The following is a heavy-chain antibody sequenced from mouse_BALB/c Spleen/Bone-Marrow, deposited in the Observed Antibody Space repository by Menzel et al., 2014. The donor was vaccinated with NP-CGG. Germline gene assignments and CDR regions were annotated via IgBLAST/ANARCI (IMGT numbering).Heavy chain of an antibody. CDR1: GYAFSSYW. CDR2: IYPGDGDT. V-gene: IGHV1-80*01. Sequence: VHLVESGAELVRPGSSVKISCKASGYAFSSYWMNWVKQRPGQGLEWIGQIYPGDGDTNYNGKLKGKATLTADKSSSTAYMQLSSLTSEDSAVYFCARLDGYYPYYAMDYWGQGTSVTVSS. J-gene: IGHJ4*01. D-gene: IGHD2-3*01. CDR3: ARLDGYYPYYAMDY.